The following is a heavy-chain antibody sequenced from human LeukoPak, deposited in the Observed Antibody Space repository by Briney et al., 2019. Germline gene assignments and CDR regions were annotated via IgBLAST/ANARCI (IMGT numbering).Heavy chain of an antibody. V-gene: IGHV4-30-4*08. CDR1: GGSISSGDYY. CDR2: IYHSGST. J-gene: IGHJ4*02. CDR3: ARATPPFDY. Sequence: SETLSLTCTVSGGSISSGDYYWSWIRQPPGKGLEWIGYIYHSGSTYYNPSLKSRVTISVDRSKNQFSLKLSSVTAADTAVYYCARATPPFDYWGQGTLVTVSS.